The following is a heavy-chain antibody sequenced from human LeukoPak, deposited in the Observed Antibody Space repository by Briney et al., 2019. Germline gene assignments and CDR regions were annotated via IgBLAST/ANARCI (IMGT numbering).Heavy chain of an antibody. J-gene: IGHJ4*02. V-gene: IGHV3-48*04. CDR3: ARVGDDSSGYAFDY. CDR2: ITNSGNSK. CDR1: EFTFSSYS. Sequence: GGSLRLSCAASEFTFSSYSMNWVRQAPGKGLEWVSYITNSGNSKSYADSVKGRFTISRDNAKNSLYLQMNSLRAEDTALYHCARVGDDSSGYAFDYWGQGTLVTVSS. D-gene: IGHD3-22*01.